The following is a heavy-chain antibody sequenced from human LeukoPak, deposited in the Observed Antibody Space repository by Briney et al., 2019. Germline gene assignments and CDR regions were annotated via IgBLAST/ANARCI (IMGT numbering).Heavy chain of an antibody. CDR2: INPNSGGT. Sequence: GASVKVSCKASGYTFTSYYMHWVRQAPGQGLEWMGWINPNSGGTNYAQKFQGRVTMTRDTSISTAYMELSRLRSDDTAVYYCAREASGSTLEGVVYYYYYMDVWGKGTTVTVSS. CDR3: AREASGSTLEGVVYYYYYMDV. D-gene: IGHD1-26*01. V-gene: IGHV1-2*02. J-gene: IGHJ6*03. CDR1: GYTFTSYY.